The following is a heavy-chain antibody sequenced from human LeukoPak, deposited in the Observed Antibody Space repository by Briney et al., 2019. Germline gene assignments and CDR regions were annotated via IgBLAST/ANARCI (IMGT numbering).Heavy chain of an antibody. J-gene: IGHJ3*02. CDR2: ISYDGSNK. D-gene: IGHD6-19*01. Sequence: GGSLRLSCAASGSTFSSYAMHWVRQAPGKGLEWVAVISYDGSNKYYADSVKGRFTISRDNSKNTLYLQMNSLRAEDTAVYYCARGSYSSAWDDAFDIWGQGTMVTVSS. CDR3: ARGSYSSAWDDAFDI. V-gene: IGHV3-30-3*01. CDR1: GSTFSSYA.